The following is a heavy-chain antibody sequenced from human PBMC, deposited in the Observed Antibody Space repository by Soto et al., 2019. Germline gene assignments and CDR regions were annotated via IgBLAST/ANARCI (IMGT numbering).Heavy chain of an antibody. D-gene: IGHD1-26*01. Sequence: GGSLRLSCAASGFTFSDYPMNWVRQAPGKGLEWISYISTSIRTMYYADSVKGRFTISRDNAENSLYLQMNSLRDEDTAIYYCARGTYSGSHYFSYWGQGTLVTVSS. CDR3: ARGTYSGSHYFSY. V-gene: IGHV3-48*02. CDR1: GFTFSDYP. CDR2: ISTSIRTM. J-gene: IGHJ4*02.